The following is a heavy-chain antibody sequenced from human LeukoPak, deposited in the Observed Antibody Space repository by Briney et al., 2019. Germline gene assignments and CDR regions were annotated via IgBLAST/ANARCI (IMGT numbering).Heavy chain of an antibody. V-gene: IGHV3-23*01. CDR2: ISGGGGST. J-gene: IGHJ4*02. CDR3: ARSTHSTGGSQYSSDH. D-gene: IGHD1-26*01. Sequence: SGGSLRLSCAASGFIFSSYAISWVRQAPGKGLEWVSTISGGGGSTYYADSVKGRFTISRDNSNNKLYLQMNSPRVEDTAVYFCARSTHSTGGSQYSSDHWGQGTLVTVSS. CDR1: GFIFSSYA.